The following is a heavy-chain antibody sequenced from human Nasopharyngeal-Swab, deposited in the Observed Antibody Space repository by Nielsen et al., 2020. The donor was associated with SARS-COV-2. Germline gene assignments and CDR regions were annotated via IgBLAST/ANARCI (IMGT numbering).Heavy chain of an antibody. CDR1: GFTFSSYA. J-gene: IGHJ4*02. Sequence: GESLKISCAASGFTFSSYAMNWVRQAPGKGLEWVAVIWYDGSNKYYADSVKGRFTISRDNSKNTLYLQMNSLRAEDTAVYYCSIQGIAVAGTLNYWGQGTLVTVSS. CDR2: IWYDGSNK. D-gene: IGHD6-19*01. CDR3: SIQGIAVAGTLNY. V-gene: IGHV3-33*08.